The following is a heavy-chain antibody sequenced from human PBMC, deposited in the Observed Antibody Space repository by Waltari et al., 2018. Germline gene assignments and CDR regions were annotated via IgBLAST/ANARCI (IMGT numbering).Heavy chain of an antibody. V-gene: IGHV4-39*01. CDR2: IYYSGST. D-gene: IGHD3-10*01. Sequence: QLQLQESGPGLVKPSETLSLTCTVSGGSISSSSYYWGWIRQPPGKGLEWIGSIYYSGSTYYNPSLKSRVTISVDTSKNQFSLKLSSVTAADTAVYYCASQRRLLWFGELFWNWFDPWGQGTLVTVSS. J-gene: IGHJ5*02. CDR3: ASQRRLLWFGELFWNWFDP. CDR1: GGSISSSSYY.